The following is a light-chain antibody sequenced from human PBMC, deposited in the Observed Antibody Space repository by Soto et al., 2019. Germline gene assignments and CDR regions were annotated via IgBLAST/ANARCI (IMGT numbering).Light chain of an antibody. CDR1: SGSIASNY. V-gene: IGLV6-57*04. Sequence: NFMLTQPHSVSESPGKTVTISCTRSSGSIASNYVQWYQQRPGSAPTTVIYEDKQRPSGVPDRFSGSIDSSSNSASLTISGLKTEDEGDYYCQSYYSRSSVIFGGGTKLTVL. CDR3: QSYYSRSSVI. J-gene: IGLJ2*01. CDR2: EDK.